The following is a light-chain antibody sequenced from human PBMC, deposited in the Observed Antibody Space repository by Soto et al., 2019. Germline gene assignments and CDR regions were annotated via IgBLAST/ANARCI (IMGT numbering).Light chain of an antibody. Sequence: NFMLTQPHSVSESPGQTVTISCTGSGGSIASDYVQWYQQRPGSAPTTVIYENDQRPSGVPDRFSGSIDSSSNSASLTISGLKTEDEADYYCQSFDTNNPSVVFGGGTQLTVL. CDR1: GGSIASDY. CDR2: END. CDR3: QSFDTNNPSVV. J-gene: IGLJ2*01. V-gene: IGLV6-57*02.